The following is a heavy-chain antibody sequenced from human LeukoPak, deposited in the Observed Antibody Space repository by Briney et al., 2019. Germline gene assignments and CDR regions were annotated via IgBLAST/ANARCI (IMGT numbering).Heavy chain of an antibody. Sequence: PGGSLRLSCAASGFTFDESAMHWVRQAPGKGLEWVSGINWNSGDIGYAESVKGRFTISRDNAGNSVYLQMNSLRAEDTALYYCAKGVGFEINWFDPWGQGIMVSVTS. J-gene: IGHJ5*02. D-gene: IGHD3-10*01. CDR1: GFTFDESA. CDR2: INWNSGDI. CDR3: AKGVGFEINWFDP. V-gene: IGHV3-9*01.